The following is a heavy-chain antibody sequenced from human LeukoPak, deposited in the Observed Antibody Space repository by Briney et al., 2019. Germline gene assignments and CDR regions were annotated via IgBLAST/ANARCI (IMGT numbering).Heavy chain of an antibody. CDR1: AFIFSSYG. Sequence: AAGSLRLSCAASAFIFSSYGIHWVRPAPGQGLEWVAVISFDGSNKYHADSVKGRFNISRDNSKTTLYLQMNSLRADDTAVYYCALGGTYFDYWGQGTLVTVSS. J-gene: IGHJ4*02. CDR3: ALGGTYFDY. CDR2: ISFDGSNK. V-gene: IGHV3-30*03. D-gene: IGHD3-16*01.